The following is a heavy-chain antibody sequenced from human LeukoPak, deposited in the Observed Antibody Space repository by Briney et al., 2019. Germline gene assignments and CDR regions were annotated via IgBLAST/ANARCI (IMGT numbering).Heavy chain of an antibody. CDR1: GYTFTSYY. D-gene: IGHD6-19*01. Sequence: ASVKVSCKASGYTFTSYYMHWVRQAPGQGLEWMGIINPSGGGTSYAQKFQGRVTMTRDTSTSTVYMELSSLTSEDTAVYYCAIGAVSGTLDYWGQGTLVPVSS. CDR3: AIGAVSGTLDY. J-gene: IGHJ4*02. CDR2: INPSGGGT. V-gene: IGHV1-46*01.